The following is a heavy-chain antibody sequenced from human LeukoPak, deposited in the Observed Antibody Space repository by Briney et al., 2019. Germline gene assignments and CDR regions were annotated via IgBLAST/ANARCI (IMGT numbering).Heavy chain of an antibody. D-gene: IGHD3-16*01. CDR2: IQYDGSNK. CDR3: AKAGGGHLFDY. CDR1: GFTFSDYG. Sequence: GGSLRLSCAASGFTFSDYGMHWVRQAPGKGLEWVAFIQYDGSNKYYADSVKGRFTISRDNSKNTLFLQMNSLRPEDTAVYYCAKAGGGHLFDYWGQGTLVTVSS. V-gene: IGHV3-30*02. J-gene: IGHJ4*02.